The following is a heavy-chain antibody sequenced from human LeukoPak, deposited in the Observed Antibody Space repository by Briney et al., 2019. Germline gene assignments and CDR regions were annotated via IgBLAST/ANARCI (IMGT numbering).Heavy chain of an antibody. CDR2: IFPRDSNT. J-gene: IGHJ4*02. CDR3: ARRRSSGYYYED. CDR1: GHDFPDYW. Sequence: GESLKISCRASGHDFPDYWIGWVRQMPGKGLEWMGIIFPRDSNTVYGPSFQGQVTISVDTSISTAYLQWSSLKASDTAMYYCARRRSSGYYYEDWGQGTLVTVSS. V-gene: IGHV5-51*01. D-gene: IGHD3-22*01.